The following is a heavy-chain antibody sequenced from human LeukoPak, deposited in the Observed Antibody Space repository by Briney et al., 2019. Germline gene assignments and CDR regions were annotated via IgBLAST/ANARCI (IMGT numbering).Heavy chain of an antibody. CDR1: GVSISSYY. J-gene: IGHJ2*01. V-gene: IGHV4-4*07. D-gene: IGHD1-26*01. CDR3: ARGMNSGSYYVRWYFDL. Sequence: PSETLSLTCTVSGVSISSYYWSWIRQPAGKGLEWIGRIYTSGSTNYNPSLKSRVTMSVDTSKNQFSLKLSSVTAADTAVYYCARGMNSGSYYVRWYFDLWGRGTLVTVSS. CDR2: IYTSGST.